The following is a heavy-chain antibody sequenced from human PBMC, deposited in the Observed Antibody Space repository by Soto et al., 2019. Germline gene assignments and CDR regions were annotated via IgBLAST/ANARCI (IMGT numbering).Heavy chain of an antibody. V-gene: IGHV3-7*01. J-gene: IGHJ6*02. CDR2: IKQDGSEK. Sequence: EVQLVESGGGLVQPGGSLRLSCAASGFTFSSYWMSWVRQAPGKGLEWVANIKQDGSEKDYVDSVKGRFTISRDNAKNSLYLQMSSRRAADTAVYYCARAGSWYGHSYYYYGMDVWGQGTTVTVSS. CDR3: ARAGSWYGHSYYYYGMDV. D-gene: IGHD6-13*01. CDR1: GFTFSSYW.